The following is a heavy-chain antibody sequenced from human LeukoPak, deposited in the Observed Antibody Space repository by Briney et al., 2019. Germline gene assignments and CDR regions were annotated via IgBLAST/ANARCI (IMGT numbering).Heavy chain of an antibody. Sequence: GGSLRLSCEASGLTFSSYEMNWVRQAPGKGLEWVANIHQDGNEKYYVDSVKGRFTISRDNAKNSLYLQMNSLRAEDTAVYYCARGDKFSGDYWGQGTLVTVSS. J-gene: IGHJ4*02. CDR3: ARGDKFSGDY. D-gene: IGHD2-15*01. V-gene: IGHV3-7*04. CDR1: GLTFSSYE. CDR2: IHQDGNEK.